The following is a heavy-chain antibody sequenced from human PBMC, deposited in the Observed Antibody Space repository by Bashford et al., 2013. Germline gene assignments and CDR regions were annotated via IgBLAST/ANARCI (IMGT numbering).Heavy chain of an antibody. Sequence: GSLRLSCLASGFTFSSYAMSWVRQAPGKGLEWVSGISGDAVTTNYAVSVKGRFTISRDNSKNTVYLQMNSLRADDTAVYYCARGGSGSSYFWVYWGQGTLVTVSS. J-gene: IGHJ4*02. CDR2: ISGDAVTT. CDR3: ARGGSGSSYFWVY. V-gene: IGHV3-23*01. CDR1: GFTFSSYA. D-gene: IGHD6-13*01.